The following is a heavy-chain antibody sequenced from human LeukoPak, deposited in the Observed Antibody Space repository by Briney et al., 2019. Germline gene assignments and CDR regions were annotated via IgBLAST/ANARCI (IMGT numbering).Heavy chain of an antibody. J-gene: IGHJ4*02. CDR1: GYTFTNYE. CDR2: MNPNSGNT. V-gene: IGHV1-8*01. CDR3: ARGYSPTLRTTGNDY. Sequence: ASVKVSCKASGYTFTNYEINWVRQGTGQGLEWLGWMNPNSGNTGYAQKFQGRVIMTRDTSINTAYLEFYSLRSEDTAVYYCARGYSPTLRTTGNDYWAQGTLVTVSS. D-gene: IGHD1-1*01.